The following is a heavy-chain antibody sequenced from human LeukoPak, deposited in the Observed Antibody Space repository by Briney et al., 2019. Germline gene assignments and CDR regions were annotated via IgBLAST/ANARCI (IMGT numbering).Heavy chain of an antibody. D-gene: IGHD2-2*03. CDR1: GYTFTGYY. Sequence: ASAKVSCKASGYTFTGYYMHWVRQAPGQGLEWVGWINPNSGGTNYAQKFQGRVTMTRDTSISTAYMELSRLRSDDTAVYYCARVDFALIEGWFDPWGQGTLVTVSS. J-gene: IGHJ5*02. V-gene: IGHV1-2*02. CDR2: INPNSGGT. CDR3: ARVDFALIEGWFDP.